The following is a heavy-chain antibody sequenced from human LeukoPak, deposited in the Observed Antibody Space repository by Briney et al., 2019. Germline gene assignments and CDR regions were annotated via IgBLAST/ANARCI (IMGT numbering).Heavy chain of an antibody. D-gene: IGHD3-22*01. CDR2: IYPGDSDT. J-gene: IGHJ4*02. V-gene: IGHV5-51*01. CDR3: ARRPYYDSSGYGFDY. CDR1: GYSFTSYW. Sequence: GESLKISCKGSGYSFTSYWIGWVSQMPGKGLEWMGIIYPGDSDTRYSPSFQGQVTISADKSISTAYLQWSSLKASDTAMYYCARRPYYDSSGYGFDYWGQGTLVTVSS.